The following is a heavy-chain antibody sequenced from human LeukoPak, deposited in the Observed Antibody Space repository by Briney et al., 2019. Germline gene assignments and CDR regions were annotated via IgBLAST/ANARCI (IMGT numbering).Heavy chain of an antibody. J-gene: IGHJ4*02. Sequence: SETLSLTCSVSGGSISSGPYFWSWIRQSPGQGLEWIGYIWPSGSTNYNPSLKSRVTMSVDTSKNQFSLTLSSVTAADTAVYYCARNPGSDYPEWWGQGTLVTVSS. CDR1: GGSISSGPYF. D-gene: IGHD4-17*01. V-gene: IGHV4-30-2*06. CDR3: ARNPGSDYPEW. CDR2: IWPSGST.